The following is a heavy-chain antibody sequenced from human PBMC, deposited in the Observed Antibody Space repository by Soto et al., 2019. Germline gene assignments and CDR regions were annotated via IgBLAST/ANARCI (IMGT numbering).Heavy chain of an antibody. CDR2: ISYDGSNK. CDR3: AKDRYSSSPDLDS. CDR1: GFTLSSYG. D-gene: IGHD6-6*01. Sequence: QVQLVESGGGVVQPGRSLRLSCAASGFTLSSYGMHWVRQAPGKGLEWVAVISYDGSNKNYADSVKGRFTISRDNSKNTLYQQMNSLRAEDTAVYYCAKDRYSSSPDLDSWGQGTLVTVSS. V-gene: IGHV3-30*18. J-gene: IGHJ4*02.